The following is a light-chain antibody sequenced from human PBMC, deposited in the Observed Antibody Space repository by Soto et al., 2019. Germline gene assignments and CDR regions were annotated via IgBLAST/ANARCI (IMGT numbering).Light chain of an antibody. V-gene: IGKV3-20*01. CDR2: GAS. J-gene: IGKJ1*01. CDR1: QSVSSNS. Sequence: ESVLTQSPGTLSLSPGDRATLSCRASQSVSSNSLAWYQQKPGQAPRLLIYGASIRATGIPDRFSGSGSGTDFTRTIRRLEPEDFAMYFCHQYGSSPRTFGQGTKVEIK. CDR3: HQYGSSPRT.